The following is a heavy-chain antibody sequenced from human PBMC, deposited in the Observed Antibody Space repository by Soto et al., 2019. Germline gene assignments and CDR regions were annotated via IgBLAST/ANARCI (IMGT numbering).Heavy chain of an antibody. D-gene: IGHD2-2*01. V-gene: IGHV4-30-4*01. Sequence: ASETLSLTCSVSGGSLSSGNYYWSWIRQPPGQGPEWIGYIDYSGNTFCNPSLKSRLTILVDTPKKQFSLKLTSVTPADTAVYYCARYCSSTSCLNFDYWGQGILVTVSS. CDR1: GGSLSSGNYY. CDR3: ARYCSSTSCLNFDY. CDR2: IDYSGNT. J-gene: IGHJ4*02.